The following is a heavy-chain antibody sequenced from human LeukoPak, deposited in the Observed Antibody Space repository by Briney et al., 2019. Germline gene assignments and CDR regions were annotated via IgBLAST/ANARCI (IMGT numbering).Heavy chain of an antibody. J-gene: IGHJ5*02. V-gene: IGHV4-59*01. CDR3: SRDDYRGVTNFDP. CDR1: GGSISPYF. D-gene: IGHD3-10*01. CDR2: ISYTGST. Sequence: SETLSLTCTVSGGSISPYFWSWIRQPPGKGLEWIGYISYTGSTNYNPSLKSRVTISVDTSKNQFSLQLTSVTAADTAVYYCSRDDYRGVTNFDPWGQGTLVTVSS.